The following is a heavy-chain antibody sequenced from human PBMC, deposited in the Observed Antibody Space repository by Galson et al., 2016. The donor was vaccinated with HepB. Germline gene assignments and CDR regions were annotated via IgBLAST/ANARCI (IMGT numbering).Heavy chain of an antibody. CDR1: GFSFSIYA. Sequence: SLRLSCAAAGFSFSIYAMHWVRLAPGKGLEWVSTISRSGTGTYFADSVKGRFTISRDYSNTLYLHMDSLRVEDTAVYYCAKDGSGSQGIFDSWGQGTLVTVSS. CDR3: AKDGSGSQGIFDS. V-gene: IGHV3-23*01. J-gene: IGHJ4*02. D-gene: IGHD1-26*01. CDR2: ISRSGTGT.